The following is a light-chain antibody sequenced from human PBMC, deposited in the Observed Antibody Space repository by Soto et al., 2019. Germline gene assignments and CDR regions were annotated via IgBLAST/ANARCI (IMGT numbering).Light chain of an antibody. CDR1: SSNIGSNY. Sequence: QSVLTQPPSASGTPGQRVTISCSGSSSNIGSNYVYWYQQLPGTAPKLLIYRNNQRPSGVPDRFSGSKSGTSASLAISGLRSEDEADYYCSSYTSSSTGVFGTGTKLTVL. J-gene: IGLJ1*01. CDR3: SSYTSSSTGV. CDR2: RNN. V-gene: IGLV1-47*01.